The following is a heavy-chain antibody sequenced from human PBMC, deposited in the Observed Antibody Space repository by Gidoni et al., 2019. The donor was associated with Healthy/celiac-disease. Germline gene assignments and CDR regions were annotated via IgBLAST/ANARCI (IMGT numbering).Heavy chain of an antibody. CDR1: GFTVSSNY. CDR2: IYSGGST. J-gene: IGHJ4*02. CDR3: ARESIVVVPAAAYYFDY. Sequence: EVQLVESGGGLVQPGGSLRLSCAASGFTVSSNYMSWVRQAPGKGLEWVSVIYSGGSTYYADSVKGRFTISRDNSKNTLYLQMNSLRAEDTAVYYCARESIVVVPAAAYYFDYWGQGTLVTVSS. D-gene: IGHD2-2*01. V-gene: IGHV3-66*02.